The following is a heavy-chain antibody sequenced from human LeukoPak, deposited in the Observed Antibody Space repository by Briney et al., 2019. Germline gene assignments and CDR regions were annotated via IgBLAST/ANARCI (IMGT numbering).Heavy chain of an antibody. D-gene: IGHD1-26*01. CDR1: GGSISSSITSY. CDR3: AAIDSGRYPTYYYYMDV. CDR2: IYYSAST. Sequence: SETLSLTCSVSGGSISSSITSYWGWVRQPPGKGLEWIGHIYYSASTSYNPSLKSRVTMSVDSSKNQFSLKLTSVTAADTAVYYCAAIDSGRYPTYYYYMDVWGKGTTVTVSS. V-gene: IGHV4-39*01. J-gene: IGHJ6*03.